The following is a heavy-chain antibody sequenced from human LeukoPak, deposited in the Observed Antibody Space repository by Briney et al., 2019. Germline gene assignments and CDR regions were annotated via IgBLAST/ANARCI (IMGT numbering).Heavy chain of an antibody. Sequence: SVKVSCKASGGTFSSYAISWVRQAPGQGLEWMGGIIPIFGTANYAQKFQGRVTITTDESTSTAYMELSSLRSEDTAVYYCARRGYGDEGWFDPWGQGTLVTVSS. J-gene: IGHJ5*02. CDR3: ARRGYGDEGWFDP. CDR1: GGTFSSYA. V-gene: IGHV1-69*05. D-gene: IGHD4-17*01. CDR2: IIPIFGTA.